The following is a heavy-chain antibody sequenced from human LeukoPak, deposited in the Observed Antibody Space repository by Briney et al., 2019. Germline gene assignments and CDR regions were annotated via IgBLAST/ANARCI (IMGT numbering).Heavy chain of an antibody. V-gene: IGHV4-59*08. Sequence: SETLSLTCTVSGGSISSYYWSWIRQPPGKGLEWIGYIYYSGSTNYNPSLKSRVTISVDTSKNQFSLKLSSVTAADTAVYYCARLGSGWGNYFDYWGQGTLATVSS. CDR2: IYYSGST. D-gene: IGHD6-19*01. J-gene: IGHJ4*02. CDR3: ARLGSGWGNYFDY. CDR1: GGSISSYY.